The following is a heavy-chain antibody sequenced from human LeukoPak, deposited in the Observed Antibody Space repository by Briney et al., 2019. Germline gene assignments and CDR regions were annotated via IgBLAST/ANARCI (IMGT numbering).Heavy chain of an antibody. Sequence: SQTLPLTCTVSGGSISSGGYYWSWIRQHPGKGLEWIGYIYYSGSTYYNPSLKSRVTISVDTSKNQFSLKLSSVTAADTAVYYCAESGSGVEESYYYYGMDVWGQGTTVTVSS. J-gene: IGHJ6*02. D-gene: IGHD3-10*01. V-gene: IGHV4-31*03. CDR3: AESGSGVEESYYYYGMDV. CDR2: IYYSGST. CDR1: GGSISSGGYY.